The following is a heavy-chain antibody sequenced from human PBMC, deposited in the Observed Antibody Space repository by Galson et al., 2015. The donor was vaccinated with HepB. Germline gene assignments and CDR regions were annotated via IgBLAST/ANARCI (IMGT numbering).Heavy chain of an antibody. D-gene: IGHD1-26*01. CDR3: ARDEPGVGATNQDLDY. V-gene: IGHV3-21*01. Sequence: SLRLSCAASGFTSSSYSMNWVRQAPGKGLEWVSSISSSSSYIYYADSVKGRFTISRDNAKNSLYLQMNSLRAEDTAVYYCARDEPGVGATNQDLDYWGQGTLVTVSS. CDR2: ISSSSSYI. CDR1: GFTSSSYS. J-gene: IGHJ4*02.